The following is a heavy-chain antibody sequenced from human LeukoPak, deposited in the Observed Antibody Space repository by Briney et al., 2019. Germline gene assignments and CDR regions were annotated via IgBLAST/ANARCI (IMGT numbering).Heavy chain of an antibody. J-gene: IGHJ6*03. D-gene: IGHD6-6*01. CDR3: AREGRGSSSFYYYMDV. CDR2: INHSGST. V-gene: IGHV4-38-2*02. Sequence: SETLSLTCAVSGYSISSGYYWGWIRQPPGKGLEWIGSINHSGSTNYNPSLKSRVTISVDTSKNQFSLKLSSVTAADTAVYYCAREGRGSSSFYYYMDVWGKGTTVTVSS. CDR1: GYSISSGYY.